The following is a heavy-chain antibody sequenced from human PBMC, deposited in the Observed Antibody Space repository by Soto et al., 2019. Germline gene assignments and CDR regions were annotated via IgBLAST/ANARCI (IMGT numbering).Heavy chain of an antibody. J-gene: IGHJ6*02. CDR1: GYTFTSYA. Sequence: ASVKVSCKASGYTFTSYAMHWVRQAPGQRLEWMGWINAGNGNTKYSQKFQGRVTITRDTSASTAYMELSSLRSEDTAVYYCAREGALITMVRAVILNISPNYYYGMDVWGQGTTVTVSS. V-gene: IGHV1-3*01. D-gene: IGHD3-10*01. CDR3: AREGALITMVRAVILNISPNYYYGMDV. CDR2: INAGNGNT.